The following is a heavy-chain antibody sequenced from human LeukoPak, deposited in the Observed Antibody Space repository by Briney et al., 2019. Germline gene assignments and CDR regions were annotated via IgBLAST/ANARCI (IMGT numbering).Heavy chain of an antibody. CDR2: IIPIFGTA. V-gene: IGHV1-69*05. CDR3: ASGSVSYYYYYMDV. CDR1: GGTFSSYA. D-gene: IGHD3-10*01. Sequence: SVKVSCXASGGTFSSYAISWVRQPPGQGLEWMGGIIPIFGTANYAQKFQGRVTITTDESTSTAYMELSSLRSEDTAVYYCASGSVSYYYYYMDVWGKGTTVTVSS. J-gene: IGHJ6*03.